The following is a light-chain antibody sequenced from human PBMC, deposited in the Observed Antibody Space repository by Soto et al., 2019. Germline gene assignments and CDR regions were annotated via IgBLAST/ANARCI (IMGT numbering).Light chain of an antibody. CDR1: RTDIGTYDY. CDR2: DVS. Sequence: QSALTQPASVSGSLGQSITIPCSGSRTDIGTYDYVSWFQQHPGKAPKLLIYDVSSRPSGIPHRFSGSKFANTPALTISGLQADDEAEYHCSSYSSGATSILFGGGTKLTVL. CDR3: SSYSSGATSIL. J-gene: IGLJ2*01. V-gene: IGLV2-14*03.